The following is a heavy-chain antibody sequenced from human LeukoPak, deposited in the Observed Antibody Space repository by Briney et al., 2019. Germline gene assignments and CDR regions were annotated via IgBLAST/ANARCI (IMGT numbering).Heavy chain of an antibody. CDR1: GGSISSGGYY. D-gene: IGHD3-3*01. Sequence: TSETLSLTCTVSGGSISSGGYYWSWIRQHPGKGLEWIGYIYYSGSTYYNPSLKSRVTISVDTSKNQFSLKLSSVTAADTAVYYCARTTPGITIFGVVTGGGQFDYWGQGTLVTVSS. J-gene: IGHJ4*02. CDR3: ARTTPGITIFGVVTGGGQFDY. V-gene: IGHV4-31*03. CDR2: IYYSGST.